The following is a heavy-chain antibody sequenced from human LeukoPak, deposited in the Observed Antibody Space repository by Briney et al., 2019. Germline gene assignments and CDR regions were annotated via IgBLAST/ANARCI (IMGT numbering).Heavy chain of an antibody. V-gene: IGHV3-7*01. D-gene: IGHD3-3*01. CDR1: GFTFSSYW. CDR3: ARGGHHTYDFWSGYYNWFDP. Sequence: PGESLRLSCAASGFTFSSYWMSWVRQAPGKGLEWVANIKQDGSEKYYVDSVKGRFTISRDNAKNSLYLQMNSLRAEDTAVYYCARGGHHTYDFWSGYYNWFDPWGQGTLVTVSS. J-gene: IGHJ5*02. CDR2: IKQDGSEK.